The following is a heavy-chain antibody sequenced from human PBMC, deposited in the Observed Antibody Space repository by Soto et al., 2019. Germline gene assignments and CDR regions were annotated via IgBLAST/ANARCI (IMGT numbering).Heavy chain of an antibody. D-gene: IGHD6-19*01. Sequence: GGSLRLSCAASGFTFSSYSMNWVRQAPGKGLEWVSSISSSSSYIYYADSVKGRFTISRDNAKNSLYLQMNSLRAEDTAVYYCARDRQWLVDGDYGMDLWGQGTTVTVSS. CDR1: GFTFSSYS. J-gene: IGHJ6*02. CDR3: ARDRQWLVDGDYGMDL. CDR2: ISSSSSYI. V-gene: IGHV3-21*01.